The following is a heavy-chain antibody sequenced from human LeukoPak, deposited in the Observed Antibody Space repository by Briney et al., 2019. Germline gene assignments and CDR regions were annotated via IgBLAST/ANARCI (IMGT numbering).Heavy chain of an antibody. CDR2: ISGSGGST. CDR1: GFTFSSYA. D-gene: IGHD2-21*02. CDR3: AKVVGGFFVVVTGGAFDI. Sequence: GGSLRLSCAASGFTFSSYAMSWVRQAPGKGLEWVSAISGSGGSTYYADSVKGRFTIPRDNSKNTLYLRMNSLRAEDTAVYYCAKVVGGFFVVVTGGAFDIWGQGTMVTVSS. V-gene: IGHV3-23*01. J-gene: IGHJ3*02.